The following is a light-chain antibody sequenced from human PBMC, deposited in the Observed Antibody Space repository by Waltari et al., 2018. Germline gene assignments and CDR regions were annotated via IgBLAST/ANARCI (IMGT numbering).Light chain of an antibody. CDR2: SAY. CDR3: QQSYSTPR. CDR1: QSISFY. J-gene: IGKJ1*01. Sequence: DIQVTQSPPSLSASVGDRVTITCRASQSISFYLNWYQQKPGKAPKLLIYSAYNLQSGVPSRFSGSGSGTDFTLTIRSLQPEDFATYYCQQSYSTPRFGQGTKVEIK. V-gene: IGKV1-39*01.